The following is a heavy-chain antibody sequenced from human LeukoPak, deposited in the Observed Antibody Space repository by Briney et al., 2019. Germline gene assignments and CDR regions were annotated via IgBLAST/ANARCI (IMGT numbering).Heavy chain of an antibody. V-gene: IGHV1-69*04. CDR3: ARYRWADYYDSSGYPPALDY. D-gene: IGHD3-22*01. CDR1: GGTFSSYA. CDR2: IIPILGIA. J-gene: IGHJ4*02. Sequence: SVKVSCKASGGTFSSYAISWVRQAPGQGLEWMGRIIPILGIANYAQKFQCRVTITADKSTSTAYMELSSLRSEDTAVYYCARYRWADYYDSSGYPPALDYWGQGTLVTVSS.